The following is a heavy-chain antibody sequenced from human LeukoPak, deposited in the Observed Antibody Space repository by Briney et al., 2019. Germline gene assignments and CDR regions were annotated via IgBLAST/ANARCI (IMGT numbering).Heavy chain of an antibody. D-gene: IGHD1-26*01. Sequence: GRSLRLSCAASGFTFSSYAMHWVRQAPGKGLEWVTLISFDGIDKYYADSVKGRFTISRDNSKNTLYLQMNSLRAEDTAVYYCARDLPPGSGSAPFDYWGQGTLVTVSS. J-gene: IGHJ4*02. V-gene: IGHV3-30-3*01. CDR3: ARDLPPGSGSAPFDY. CDR2: ISFDGIDK. CDR1: GFTFSSYA.